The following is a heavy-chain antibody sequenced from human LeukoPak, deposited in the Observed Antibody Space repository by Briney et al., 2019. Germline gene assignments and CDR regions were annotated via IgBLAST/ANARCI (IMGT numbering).Heavy chain of an antibody. D-gene: IGHD6-25*01. CDR3: ARGRLSSGFFQH. Sequence: GGSLRLSCAASGFTFSSYAMSWVRQAPGKGLEWVSAISGSGGSTYYADSVKGRFTISRHNSKNTLYLQMNSLRAEDTAVYYCARGRLSSGFFQHWGQGTLVTVSS. J-gene: IGHJ1*01. CDR1: GFTFSSYA. CDR2: ISGSGGST. V-gene: IGHV3-23*01.